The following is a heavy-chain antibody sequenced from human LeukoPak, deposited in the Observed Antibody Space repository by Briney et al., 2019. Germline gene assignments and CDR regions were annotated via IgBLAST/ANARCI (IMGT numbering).Heavy chain of an antibody. V-gene: IGHV3-23*01. CDR2: ISGSGGST. Sequence: GGSLRLSCAASGFTFSNYAMSWVRQAPGKGLEWVSAISGSGGSTYYEDSVNSRFTISRDHSKNTLYLQMTSLRAEDTAVYYCAKADPAYYDFWSGYYLLDSWGQGTLVTVSS. J-gene: IGHJ4*02. CDR3: AKADPAYYDFWSGYYLLDS. D-gene: IGHD3-3*01. CDR1: GFTFSNYA.